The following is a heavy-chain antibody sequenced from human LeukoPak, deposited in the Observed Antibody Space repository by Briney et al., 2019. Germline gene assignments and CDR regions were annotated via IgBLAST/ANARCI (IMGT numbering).Heavy chain of an antibody. J-gene: IGHJ4*02. CDR3: ARDLYRIVVVPHYFDY. Sequence: GGSLRLSCAASGFTVSSNYMSWVRQAPGKGLEWVANIKQDGSEKYYVDSVKGRFTISRDNAKNSLYLQMNSLRAEDTAVYYCARDLYRIVVVPHYFDYWGQGTLVTVSS. D-gene: IGHD3-22*01. CDR2: IKQDGSEK. V-gene: IGHV3-7*01. CDR1: GFTVSSNY.